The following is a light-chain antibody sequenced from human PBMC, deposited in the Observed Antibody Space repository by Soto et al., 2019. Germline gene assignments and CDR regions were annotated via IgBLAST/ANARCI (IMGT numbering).Light chain of an antibody. V-gene: IGKV3-15*01. CDR1: QSVSSS. Sequence: EIMMTQSPATLSVSPGERATLSCRASQSVSSSLAWYQQKPGQAPRLLIYGVSTRATGIPARFSGSGSGTEFTLTINSLQSEDFAVYYCLQYNNWWTFGQGTKVEIK. CDR2: GVS. CDR3: LQYNNWWT. J-gene: IGKJ1*01.